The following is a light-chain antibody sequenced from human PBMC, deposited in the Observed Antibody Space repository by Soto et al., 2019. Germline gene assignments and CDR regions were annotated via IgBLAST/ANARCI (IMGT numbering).Light chain of an antibody. CDR1: SSNIGNNY. CDR3: ETWDSSLSAGV. CDR2: ENN. V-gene: IGLV1-51*02. J-gene: IGLJ1*01. Sequence: QSVLTQPPSVSAAPGQKVTISCSGSSSNIGNNYVAWYQQFPGAAPKLPIYENNKRPSGIPDRFSGSKSGTSATLGITGLQTGDEADYYCETWDSSLSAGVFGTGTKVTVL.